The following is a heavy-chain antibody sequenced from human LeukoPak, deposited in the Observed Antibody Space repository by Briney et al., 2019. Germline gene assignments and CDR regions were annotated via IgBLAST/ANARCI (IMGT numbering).Heavy chain of an antibody. CDR1: GGSFSGYY. CDR2: INHSGST. Sequence: SETLSLTCAVYGGSFSGYYWSWIRQPPGKGLEWIGEINHSGSTNYNPPLKSRVTMSVDTSKNQFSLKLSSVTAADTAVYYCARESRALYSSSWYEYFQHWGQGTLVTVSS. D-gene: IGHD6-13*01. V-gene: IGHV4-34*01. J-gene: IGHJ1*01. CDR3: ARESRALYSSSWYEYFQH.